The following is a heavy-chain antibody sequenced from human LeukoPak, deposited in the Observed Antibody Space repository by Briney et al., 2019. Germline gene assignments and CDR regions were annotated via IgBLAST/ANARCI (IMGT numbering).Heavy chain of an antibody. D-gene: IGHD3-22*01. CDR1: GGSFSGYY. CDR3: ARAPYYYDSSGQNPQY. CDR2: INHSGST. Sequence: SETLSLTCAVYGGSFSGYYWSWIRQPPGKGLEWIGEINHSGSTNYNPSLKSRVTISVDTSKNQFSLKLSSVTAADTAVYYCARAPYYYDSSGQNPQYWGQGTLVTVSS. V-gene: IGHV4-34*01. J-gene: IGHJ4*02.